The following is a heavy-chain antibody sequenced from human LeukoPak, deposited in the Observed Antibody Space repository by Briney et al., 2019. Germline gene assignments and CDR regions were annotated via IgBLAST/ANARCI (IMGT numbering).Heavy chain of an antibody. CDR2: IRYDGSNK. V-gene: IGHV3-30*02. J-gene: IGHJ4*02. CDR3: ARDVSGSSSWVRFDY. D-gene: IGHD6-13*01. Sequence: GGSLRLSCAASGFTFSSYGMHWVRQAPGKGLEWVAFIRYDGSNKYYADSVKGRFTISRDNSKNTLYLQMNSLRAEDTAVYYCARDVSGSSSWVRFDYWGQGTLVTVSS. CDR1: GFTFSSYG.